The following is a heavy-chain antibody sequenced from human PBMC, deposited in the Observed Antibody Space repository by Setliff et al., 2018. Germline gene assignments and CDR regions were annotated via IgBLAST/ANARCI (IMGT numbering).Heavy chain of an antibody. V-gene: IGHV4-59*01. J-gene: IGHJ3*02. D-gene: IGHD2-15*01. CDR2: IYYSGAT. Sequence: KPSETLSLTCSVSGDSINPYYWTWIRQPPGKGLEWIGFIYYSGATTYNPSLKSRVTISVDTSKNQFSLNLNSVTAADTAVYFCARGCSSGSCYPHDVFAIWGQGTMVTVSS. CDR1: GDSINPYY. CDR3: ARGCSSGSCYPHDVFAI.